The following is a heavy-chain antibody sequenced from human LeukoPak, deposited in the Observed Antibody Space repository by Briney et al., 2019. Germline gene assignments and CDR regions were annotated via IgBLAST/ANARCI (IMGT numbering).Heavy chain of an antibody. J-gene: IGHJ4*02. Sequence: PSGTLSLTCVVSGDSISSNNWWSWVRQPPGKGLEWIGEINHSGSTNYNPSLKSRVTISVDTSKNQFSLKLSSVTAADTAVYYCARMTTVATLDYWGQGTLVTVSS. D-gene: IGHD4-17*01. CDR3: ARMTTVATLDY. V-gene: IGHV4-4*02. CDR1: GDSISSNNW. CDR2: INHSGST.